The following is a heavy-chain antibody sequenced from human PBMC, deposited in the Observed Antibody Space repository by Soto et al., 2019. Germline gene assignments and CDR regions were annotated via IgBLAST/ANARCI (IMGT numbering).Heavy chain of an antibody. V-gene: IGHV4-59*01. CDR1: GGSIISYY. CDR3: ARDAGNWFDP. CDR2: IYYSGST. J-gene: IGHJ5*02. Sequence: PSETLSLTCTVSGGSIISYYCSWIRHPPGKGLEWIGYIYYSGSTNYNPSLKSRVTVSVDTSKNQFSLKLSSVTAADTAVYYCARDAGNWFDPWGQGTLVTVSS.